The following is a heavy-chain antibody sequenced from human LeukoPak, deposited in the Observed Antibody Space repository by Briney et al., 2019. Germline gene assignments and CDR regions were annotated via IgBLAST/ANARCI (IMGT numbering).Heavy chain of an antibody. J-gene: IGHJ6*02. CDR1: GYTFTGYY. Sequence: ASVKVSCEASGYTFTGYYMHWARQAPGQGLEWMGWINPNSGGTDYAQKFQGRVTMTRDTSISTAYMELSRLRSDDTAVYYCARDRGIAVAGTIVWYYYYGMDVWGQGTTVTVSS. D-gene: IGHD6-19*01. CDR2: INPNSGGT. V-gene: IGHV1-2*02. CDR3: ARDRGIAVAGTIVWYYYYGMDV.